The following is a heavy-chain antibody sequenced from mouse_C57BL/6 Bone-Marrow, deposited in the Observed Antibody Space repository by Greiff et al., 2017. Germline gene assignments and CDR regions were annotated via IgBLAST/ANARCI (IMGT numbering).Heavy chain of an antibody. J-gene: IGHJ4*01. CDR3: AREGITTRYCAMDY. Sequence: QVQLQQSGAELVRPGTSVKVSCKASGYAFTNYLLEWVKQRPGQGLEWIGVINPGSGGTNYNEKFKGKATLTADKSSSTAYMQLSSLTSEDSAVYFCAREGITTRYCAMDYWGQGTSVTVSS. D-gene: IGHD2-4*01. CDR1: GYAFTNYL. CDR2: INPGSGGT. V-gene: IGHV1-54*01.